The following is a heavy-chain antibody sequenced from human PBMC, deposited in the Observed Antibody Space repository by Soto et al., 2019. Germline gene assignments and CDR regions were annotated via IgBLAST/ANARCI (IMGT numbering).Heavy chain of an antibody. CDR1: GFTFSGSA. V-gene: IGHV3-73*01. D-gene: IGHD3-16*01. CDR3: TRHGGQGAVGY. Sequence: LRLSCAASGFTFSGSAMHWVRQASGKGLEWVGRIRSKANSYATAYAASVKGRFTISRDDSKNTAYLQMNSLKTEDTAVYYCTRHGGQGAVGYWGQGTLVTVSS. CDR2: IRSKANSYAT. J-gene: IGHJ4*02.